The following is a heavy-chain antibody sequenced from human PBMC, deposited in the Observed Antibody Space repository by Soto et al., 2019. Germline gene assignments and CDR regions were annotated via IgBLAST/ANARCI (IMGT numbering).Heavy chain of an antibody. CDR2: ISYDGTNK. CDR1: GFTFRSFG. D-gene: IGHD1-26*01. J-gene: IGHJ3*02. Sequence: GGSLRLSCAASGFTFRSFGMHWIRQAPGKGLEWVALISYDGTNKYYADSVRGRFTISRDNSKSTLYLEMNTLRVEDTAVYYCAKVLPATGIEGGGDAFDIWGQGTMVTVS. V-gene: IGHV3-30*18. CDR3: AKVLPATGIEGGGDAFDI.